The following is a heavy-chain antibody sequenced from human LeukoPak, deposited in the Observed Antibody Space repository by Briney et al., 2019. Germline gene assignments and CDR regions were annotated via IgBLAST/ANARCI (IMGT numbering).Heavy chain of an antibody. CDR2: IYYSGST. V-gene: IGHV4-59*02. J-gene: IGHJ5*02. Sequence: SETLSLTCTVSGGSVGSYYWSWIRQPPGKGLEWIGYIYYSGSTNYNPSLKSRVTISVDTSRNQFSLKLSSVTAADTAVYYCARTISDLDGDYTYNWFDPWGQGTLVTVSS. CDR3: ARTISDLDGDYTYNWFDP. CDR1: GGSVGSYY. D-gene: IGHD4-17*01.